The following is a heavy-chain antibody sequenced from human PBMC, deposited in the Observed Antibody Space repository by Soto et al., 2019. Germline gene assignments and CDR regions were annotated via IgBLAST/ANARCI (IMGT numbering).Heavy chain of an antibody. CDR1: GYTFTSYA. D-gene: IGHD3-3*01. Sequence: QVQLVQSGAEEKKPGATVKVSCKASGYTFTSYAMDWVRQAPGQRLEWMGWINAGNGNTKYSQKFQGRVTITRDTAASTPYMELSSLRSEDTAVYYCATGFPLWFAPWGQGTLVTVPS. CDR3: ATGFPLWFAP. J-gene: IGHJ5*02. V-gene: IGHV1-3*05. CDR2: INAGNGNT.